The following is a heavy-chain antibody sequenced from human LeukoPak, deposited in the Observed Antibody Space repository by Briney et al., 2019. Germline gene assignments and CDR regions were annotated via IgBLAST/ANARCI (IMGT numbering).Heavy chain of an antibody. J-gene: IGHJ5*02. CDR3: ARDGGLRKFDP. CDR2: INPNSGGT. CDR1: GYTFTGYY. D-gene: IGHD4-23*01. Sequence: WASVKVSCKASGYTFTGYYMHWVRQAPGQGLEWMGWINPNSGGTYYAQKFQGRATLTRDTSISTAYMELSSLRSDDTAVYYCARDGGLRKFDPWGQGALVTVSS. V-gene: IGHV1-2*02.